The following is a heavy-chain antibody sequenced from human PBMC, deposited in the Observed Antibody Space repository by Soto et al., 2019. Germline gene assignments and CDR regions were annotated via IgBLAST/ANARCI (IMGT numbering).Heavy chain of an antibody. CDR1: GFTFSSYA. CDR2: ISYDGSNK. D-gene: IGHD6-13*01. Sequence: GGSLRLSCAASGFTFSSYAMHWVRQAPGKGLEWVAVISYDGSNKYYADSAKGRFTISRDNSKNTLYLQMNSLRAEDTAVYYCASDHAAAAGYYYYGMDVWGQGTTVTVSS. CDR3: ASDHAAAAGYYYYGMDV. V-gene: IGHV3-30-3*01. J-gene: IGHJ6*02.